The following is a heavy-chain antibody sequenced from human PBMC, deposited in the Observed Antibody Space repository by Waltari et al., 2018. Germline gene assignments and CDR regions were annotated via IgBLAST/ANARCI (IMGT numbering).Heavy chain of an antibody. D-gene: IGHD2-15*01. CDR3: ARDRGRGLYLDS. J-gene: IGHJ4*02. CDR1: GDSATHSYW. CDR2: VQGSGRG. Sequence: QLQLQELSPGLVKPSETLSLTCAASGDSATHSYWWTWVRTAPRKGLEWIGHVQGSGRGNYNPSFASRVTGSLDMSNNQVSLKVASAIAADTAVYYCARDRGRGLYLDSWGPGTLVTVSP. V-gene: IGHV4-4*02.